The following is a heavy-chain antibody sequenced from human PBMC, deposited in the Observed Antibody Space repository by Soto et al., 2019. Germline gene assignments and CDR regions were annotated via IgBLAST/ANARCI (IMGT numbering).Heavy chain of an antibody. V-gene: IGHV4-39*01. CDR3: ARRRYDFWSGYYPLAY. J-gene: IGHJ4*02. D-gene: IGHD3-3*01. Sequence: ASETFSLTCTGSGGSLSSSSYYWGWIRQPPGKGLEWIGSIYYSGSTYYNPSLKSRVTISVDTSKNQFSLKLSSVTAADTAVYYCARRRYDFWSGYYPLAYWGQGTLVTVSS. CDR1: GGSLSSSSYY. CDR2: IYYSGST.